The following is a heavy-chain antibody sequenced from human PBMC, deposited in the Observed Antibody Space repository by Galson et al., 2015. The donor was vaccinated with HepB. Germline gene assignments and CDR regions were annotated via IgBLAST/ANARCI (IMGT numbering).Heavy chain of an antibody. CDR2: INPNSGGT. J-gene: IGHJ5*02. CDR3: ATFDSSSGVFDP. CDR1: GYTFTGYY. V-gene: IGHV1-2*06. Sequence: SVKVSCKASGYTFTGYYMHWVRQAPGQGLEWMGRINPNSGGTNYAQKFQGRVTMTRDTSISTAYMELSRLRSDDTAVYYCATFDSSSGVFDPWGQGTLVTVSS. D-gene: IGHD6-13*01.